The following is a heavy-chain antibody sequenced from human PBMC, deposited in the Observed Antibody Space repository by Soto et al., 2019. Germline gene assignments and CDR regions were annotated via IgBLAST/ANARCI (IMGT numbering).Heavy chain of an antibody. CDR1: GFTVSGNY. V-gene: IGHV3-53*02. Sequence: EVQLVETGGGLIQPGGSLRLSCAASGFTVSGNYMSWVRQAPGKGLAWVSVIYNGGGTYYADSVKGRFTISRDNSKNTLYLQMNSMRAEDTAVYYCASTRGSAYDYWGQGTLVTVSS. CDR3: ASTRGSAYDY. J-gene: IGHJ4*02. D-gene: IGHD6-25*01. CDR2: IYNGGGT.